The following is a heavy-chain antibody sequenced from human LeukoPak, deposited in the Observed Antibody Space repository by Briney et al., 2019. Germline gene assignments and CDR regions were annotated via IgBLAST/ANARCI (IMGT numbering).Heavy chain of an antibody. CDR3: ARLLDNDTSGDPDTFDV. Sequence: SETLSLTCTVSGGSLSGHYWSWIRQPPGKRLEWIGYVSYTGRTKYNPCLQSRVTISIDTSKSQFSLKLTSVTSADTAVYSCARLLDNDTSGDPDTFDVWGQGTTVIVSS. CDR2: VSYTGRT. J-gene: IGHJ3*01. CDR1: GGSLSGHY. D-gene: IGHD3-22*01. V-gene: IGHV4-59*11.